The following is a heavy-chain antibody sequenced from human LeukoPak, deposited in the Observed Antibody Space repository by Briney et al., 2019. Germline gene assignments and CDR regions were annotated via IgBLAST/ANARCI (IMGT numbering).Heavy chain of an antibody. Sequence: PGRSLRLSCAASGFTFSSYGMPWVRQAPGKGLEWVAVIWYDGSNKYYADSVKGRFTISRDNSKNTLYLQMNSLRAEDTAVYHCARDGGSYCGGDCFDYWGQGTLVTVSS. D-gene: IGHD2-21*01. V-gene: IGHV3-33*01. CDR2: IWYDGSNK. CDR3: ARDGGSYCGGDCFDY. J-gene: IGHJ4*02. CDR1: GFTFSSYG.